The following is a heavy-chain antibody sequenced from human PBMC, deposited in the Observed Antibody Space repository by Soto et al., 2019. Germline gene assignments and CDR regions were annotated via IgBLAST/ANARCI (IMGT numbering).Heavy chain of an antibody. Sequence: GESLKISCKGSGYSFTSYWIGWVRQMPGKGLESMGIIYPGDSDTRYSPSFQGQVTISADKSISTAYLQWSSLKASDTAMYYCARTSAAGKYYYGMDVWGQGTTVTVSS. CDR2: IYPGDSDT. J-gene: IGHJ6*02. V-gene: IGHV5-51*03. D-gene: IGHD6-13*01. CDR1: GYSFTSYW. CDR3: ARTSAAGKYYYGMDV.